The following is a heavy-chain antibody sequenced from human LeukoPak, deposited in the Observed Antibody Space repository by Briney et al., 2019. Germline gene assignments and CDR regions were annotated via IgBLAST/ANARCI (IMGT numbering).Heavy chain of an antibody. Sequence: ASVKVSCKTSGYSFTRHVLHWVRQTPGQGLEWMGWIKVANGDTKYSQKLQGRVTMTTDTSTSTAYMELRSLRSDDTAVYYCARDWRATDIWGQGTMVTVSS. CDR2: IKVANGDT. CDR1: GYSFTRHV. CDR3: ARDWRATDI. J-gene: IGHJ3*02. V-gene: IGHV1-3*01.